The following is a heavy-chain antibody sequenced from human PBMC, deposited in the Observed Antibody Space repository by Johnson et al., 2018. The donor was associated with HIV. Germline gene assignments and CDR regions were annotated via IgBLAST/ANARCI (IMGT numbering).Heavy chain of an antibody. CDR3: AKRFPGGDGGYGAFDI. CDR2: IYSGGNT. V-gene: IGHV3-53*01. J-gene: IGHJ3*02. Sequence: VQLVESGGGSIQPGGSLRLSCAASGFSISYDYMSWVRQAPGKGLEWVSSIYSGGNTYHADSVMGRFTISRDKSENTVYLQMNRRRAEDTAVYYCAKRFPGGDGGYGAFDIVGQGTMV. CDR1: GFSISYDY. D-gene: IGHD5-12*01.